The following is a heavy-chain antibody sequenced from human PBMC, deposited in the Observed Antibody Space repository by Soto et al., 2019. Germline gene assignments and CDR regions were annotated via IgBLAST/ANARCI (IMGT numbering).Heavy chain of an antibody. CDR1: GYTFTSYG. V-gene: IGHV1-18*01. Sequence: QVQLVQSGAEVKKPGASVKVSCKASGYTFTSYGISWVRQAPGQGLEWMGWISAYNGNTNYAQKLQGRVTMTTDTSTSTAYMEVRSLRSDDTAVYYCARQGRNWNETVVYYYMDVWGKGTTVTVSS. CDR3: ARQGRNWNETVVYYYMDV. D-gene: IGHD1-1*01. J-gene: IGHJ6*03. CDR2: ISAYNGNT.